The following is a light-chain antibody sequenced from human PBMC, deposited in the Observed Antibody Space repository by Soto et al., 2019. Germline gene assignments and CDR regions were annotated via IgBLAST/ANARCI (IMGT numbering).Light chain of an antibody. CDR1: QSISSW. J-gene: IGKJ1*01. CDR3: QQYNTRGT. Sequence: DIQMTQSPSTLSASVGDRVTITCRASQSISSWLAWYQQKPGKAPKLLIYDASSLESGVPSRFSGSGSGTEFTLTISSLQPDDFGTYYCQQYNTRGTFGQGTKVEIK. CDR2: DAS. V-gene: IGKV1-5*01.